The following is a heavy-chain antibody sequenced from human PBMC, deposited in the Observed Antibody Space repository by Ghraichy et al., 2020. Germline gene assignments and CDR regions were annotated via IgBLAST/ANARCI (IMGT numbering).Heavy chain of an antibody. CDR3: ARDAGSVKVVAANY. J-gene: IGHJ4*02. Sequence: GESLNISCAASGFTFSSYSMNWVRQAPGKGLEWVSYISSSSSTIYYADSVKGRFTISRDKAKNSLYLQMNSLRAEDTAVYYCARDAGSVKVVAANYWGQGTLVTVSS. V-gene: IGHV3-48*01. CDR1: GFTFSSYS. D-gene: IGHD2-15*01. CDR2: ISSSSSTI.